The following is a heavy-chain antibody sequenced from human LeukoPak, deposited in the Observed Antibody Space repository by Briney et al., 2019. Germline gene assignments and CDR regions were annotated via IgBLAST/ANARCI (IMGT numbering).Heavy chain of an antibody. Sequence: ASVTVSCMASGYTFTGYYMHWVRQAPGQGLEGMGWINPNSGGTNYAQDLHGRVTITRDTSISTAYMELSRLRCDDTAVYYWARAGDSGNLVWGQGTLVTVSS. D-gene: IGHD1-26*01. CDR1: GYTFTGYY. CDR3: ARAGDSGNLV. J-gene: IGHJ4*02. V-gene: IGHV1-2*02. CDR2: INPNSGGT.